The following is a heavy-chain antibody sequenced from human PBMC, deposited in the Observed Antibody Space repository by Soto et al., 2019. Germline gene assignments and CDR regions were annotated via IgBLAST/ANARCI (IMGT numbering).Heavy chain of an antibody. V-gene: IGHV3-30*18. CDR3: AKDRRESGPLDY. Sequence: QVQLVESGGGVVQPGRSLRLSCAASGFTFSSYGMHWVRQAPGKGLEWVAVISYDGSNKYYADSVKGRFTISRDNSKNTLYLQMNSLRAEDTAVYYGAKDRRESGPLDYWGQGTLVTVSS. CDR2: ISYDGSNK. CDR1: GFTFSSYG. D-gene: IGHD6-25*01. J-gene: IGHJ4*02.